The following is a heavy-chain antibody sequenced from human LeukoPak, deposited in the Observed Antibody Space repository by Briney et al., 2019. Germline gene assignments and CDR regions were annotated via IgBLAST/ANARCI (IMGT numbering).Heavy chain of an antibody. V-gene: IGHV4-31*03. Sequence: SETLSLTCTVSGGSISSGGYYWSWIRQHPGKGLEWIGYIYYSGSTYYNSSLKSRVTISVDTSKNQFSLKLSSVTAAGTAVYYCARESIAAADTTIDYWGQGTLVTVSS. CDR2: IYYSGST. CDR1: GGSISSGGYY. D-gene: IGHD6-13*01. J-gene: IGHJ4*02. CDR3: ARESIAAADTTIDY.